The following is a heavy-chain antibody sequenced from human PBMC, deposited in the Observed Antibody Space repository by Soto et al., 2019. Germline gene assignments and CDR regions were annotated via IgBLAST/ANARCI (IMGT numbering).Heavy chain of an antibody. J-gene: IGHJ6*02. CDR3: ASKYCTNGVCYNWDYYGMDV. CDR1: GGTFSSYA. D-gene: IGHD2-8*01. CDR2: IIPIFGTA. Sequence: RASVKVSCKASGGTFSSYAISWVRQAPGQGFEWMGGIIPIFGTANYAQKFQGRVTITADKSTSTAYMELSSLRSEDTAVYYCASKYCTNGVCYNWDYYGMDVWGQGTTVTVSS. V-gene: IGHV1-69*06.